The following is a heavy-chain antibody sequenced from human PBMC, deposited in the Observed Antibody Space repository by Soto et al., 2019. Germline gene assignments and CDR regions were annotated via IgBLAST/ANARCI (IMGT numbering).Heavy chain of an antibody. Sequence: EVQLVESGGGLVQPGGSLRLSCVASGFTFNYYSMHWVRQAPGKGLVWVSRIQSDGSSPDYVDSVKGRFTISRDNAKNTLYLQMNNLRAYYTAVYYCERGGDPDYWGQGTLVTVSS. D-gene: IGHD3-16*01. CDR3: ERGGDPDY. V-gene: IGHV3-74*02. CDR2: IQSDGSSP. J-gene: IGHJ4*02. CDR1: GFTFNYYS.